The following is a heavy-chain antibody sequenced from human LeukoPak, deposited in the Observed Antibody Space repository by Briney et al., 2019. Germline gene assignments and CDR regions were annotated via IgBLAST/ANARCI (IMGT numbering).Heavy chain of an antibody. CDR1: GFTFRAYW. CDR2: IHQHVSKE. CDR3: ARIGHHLYQKCDF. J-gene: IGHJ4*01. V-gene: IGHV3-7*03. D-gene: IGHD2-2*01. Sequence: PGGSLRLSCTPSGFTFRAYWMAWVRQAPGKGLEWVAHIHQHVSKENYVDSVKGRFTISTDNAKNSVFLQMNSLRAEDTALYYCARIGHHLYQKCDFWGHGTLNSVPS.